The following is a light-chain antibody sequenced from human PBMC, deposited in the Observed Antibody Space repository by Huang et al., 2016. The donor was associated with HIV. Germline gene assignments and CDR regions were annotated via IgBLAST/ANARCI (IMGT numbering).Light chain of an antibody. CDR1: QTITTY. CDR2: GAS. V-gene: IGKV1-39*01. J-gene: IGKJ4*01. Sequence: DIQMTQSPSSLSASVGDRVTITCRASQTITTYLNWYQQKPGKAPKRLIYGASSLNSGVPSRFSGSGSGTDFTLTISSLQPEDFATYYCQQSYFTPLTFGGGTRLEIK. CDR3: QQSYFTPLT.